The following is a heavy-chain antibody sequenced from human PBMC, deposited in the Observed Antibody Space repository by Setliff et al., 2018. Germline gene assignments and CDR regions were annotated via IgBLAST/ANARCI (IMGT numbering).Heavy chain of an antibody. V-gene: IGHV4-59*01. CDR1: GGSISPYF. CDR3: VRDRTAYSYGLDV. Sequence: PSETLSLTCTVSGGSISPYFWSWIRQPPGKGLEWIGYIYHNGNTNFNPSLKTRVTMSVDPSKNQFALNLGSVTAADTAVYYCVRDRTAYSYGLDVWAQGTTVTVSS. CDR2: IYHNGNT. J-gene: IGHJ6*02. D-gene: IGHD5-18*01.